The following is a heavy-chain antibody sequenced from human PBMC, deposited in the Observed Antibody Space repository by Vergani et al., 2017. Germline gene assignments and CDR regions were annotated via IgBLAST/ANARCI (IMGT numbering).Heavy chain of an antibody. CDR1: GFTFSSYA. CDR2: ISGSGGST. D-gene: IGHD3-22*01. J-gene: IGHJ4*02. CDR3: AKEAITMIVVVITRGYFDY. Sequence: EVQLLESGGGLVQPGGSLRLSCAASGFTFSSYAMSWVRQAPGKGLEWVSAISGSGGSTYYADSVKGRLTISRDNSKNTRYLQMNSLRAEDTAVYYCAKEAITMIVVVITRGYFDYWGQGTLVTVSS. V-gene: IGHV3-23*01.